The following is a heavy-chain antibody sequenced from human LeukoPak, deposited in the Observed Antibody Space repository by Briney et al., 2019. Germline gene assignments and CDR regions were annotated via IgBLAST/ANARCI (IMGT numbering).Heavy chain of an antibody. V-gene: IGHV4-39*07. CDR1: GGSISSSSYY. CDR2: IYYSGST. CDR3: ARGNYYDSSGYYGPRDGGSQ. D-gene: IGHD3-22*01. Sequence: SETLSLTCTVSGGSISSSSYYWGWIRQPPGKGLEWIGSIYYSGSTYYNPSLKSRVTISVDTSKNQFSLKLSSVTAADTAVYYCARGNYYDSSGYYGPRDGGSQWGQGTLVTVSS. J-gene: IGHJ4*02.